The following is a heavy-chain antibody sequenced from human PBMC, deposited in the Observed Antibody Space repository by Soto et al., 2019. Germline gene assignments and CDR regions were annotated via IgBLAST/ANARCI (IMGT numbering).Heavy chain of an antibody. D-gene: IGHD2-2*01. V-gene: IGHV1-69*06. J-gene: IGHJ4*02. CDR1: GGTFNSYL. Sequence: QVQLVQSGAEVKNPGSSVKVSCKTSGGTFNSYLIDWVRQAPGQGLEWMGGIIPAFSTAKYAQKFQGRVTITADKSTTTAYMERSTLTSEDTAVYYCARGLDQPPVGLYFDTWGQGTLVTVSS. CDR3: ARGLDQPPVGLYFDT. CDR2: IIPAFSTA.